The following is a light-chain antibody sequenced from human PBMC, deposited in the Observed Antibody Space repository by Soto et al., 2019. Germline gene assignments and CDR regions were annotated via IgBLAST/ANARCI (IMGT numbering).Light chain of an antibody. Sequence: QSALTQPASVSGSPGQSITISCTGASTDIGRYDLVAWYQQDPGKAPKLMIYEVNKRPSGVSDRFSGSKSGNPASLTISGLQAEDEADYFCSSHAGRGSIIFGGVTKLTVL. CDR2: EVN. J-gene: IGLJ2*01. CDR3: SSHAGRGSII. V-gene: IGLV2-23*02. CDR1: STDIGRYDL.